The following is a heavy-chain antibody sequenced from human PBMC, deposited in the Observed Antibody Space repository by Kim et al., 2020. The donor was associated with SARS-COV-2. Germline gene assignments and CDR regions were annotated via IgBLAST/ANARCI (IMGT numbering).Heavy chain of an antibody. CDR2: T. Sequence: TNYAQKVQGRVTMTRDTSISTAYMELSRLRSDDTAVYYCARDRGQNRFDPWGQGTLVTVSS. J-gene: IGHJ5*02. V-gene: IGHV1-2*02. CDR3: ARDRGQNRFDP.